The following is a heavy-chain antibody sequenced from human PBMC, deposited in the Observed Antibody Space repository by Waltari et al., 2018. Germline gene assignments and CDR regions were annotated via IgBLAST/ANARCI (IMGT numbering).Heavy chain of an antibody. Sequence: EVQLVESGGGLVKPGGSLRLSCAASGFTFSNAWMNWVRQAPGKGLGWVCRIKSKTDGGTTDYAAPVKGRFTISRDDSKNTLYLQMNSLKTEDTAVYYCTTLTQRGSDYWGQGTLVIVSS. CDR1: GFTFSNAW. CDR2: IKSKTDGGTT. J-gene: IGHJ4*02. D-gene: IGHD3-16*01. CDR3: TTLTQRGSDY. V-gene: IGHV3-15*07.